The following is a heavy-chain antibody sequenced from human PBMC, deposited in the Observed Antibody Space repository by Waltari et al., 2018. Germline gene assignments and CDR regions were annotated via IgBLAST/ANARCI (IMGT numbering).Heavy chain of an antibody. Sequence: EVQLVESGGGLVQPGRSLRLSFTASGFTFGHSAKSWFRQAPGKGLEWVGFIRSKAYGGTTEYSASVKGRFTISRDDSKSIAYLQMNSLKTEDTAVYYCARVVCSGGSCQGGMDVWGQGTTVTVSS. J-gene: IGHJ6*02. D-gene: IGHD2-15*01. CDR1: GFTFGHSA. CDR3: ARVVCSGGSCQGGMDV. V-gene: IGHV3-49*03. CDR2: IRSKAYGGTT.